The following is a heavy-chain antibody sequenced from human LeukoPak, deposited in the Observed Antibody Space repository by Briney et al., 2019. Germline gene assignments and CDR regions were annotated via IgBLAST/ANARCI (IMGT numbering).Heavy chain of an antibody. CDR2: INHSGST. CDR3: ARQPNSEIPDARWLPQIHDAFDI. Sequence: SETLSLTCTVSGGSISSYYWSWIRQPPGKGLEWIGEINHSGSTNYNPSLKSRVTISVDTSKNQFSLKLSSVTAADTAVYYCARQPNSEIPDARWLPQIHDAFDIWGQGTMVTVSS. V-gene: IGHV4-34*01. J-gene: IGHJ3*02. CDR1: GGSISSYY. D-gene: IGHD3-22*01.